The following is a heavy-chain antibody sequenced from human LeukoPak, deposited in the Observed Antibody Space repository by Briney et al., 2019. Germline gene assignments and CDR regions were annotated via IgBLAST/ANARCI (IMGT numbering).Heavy chain of an antibody. J-gene: IGHJ4*02. D-gene: IGHD3-22*01. CDR1: GFTFNSYE. V-gene: IGHV3-48*03. CDR3: ARESYYYDSSGYYLVDY. Sequence: SGGPLRLSCAASGFTFNSYEMNWVRQAPGKGLEWVSYISSSGSTIYYADSVKGRFTISRDNAKNSLYLQMDSLRAEDTAVYYCARESYYYDSSGYYLVDYWGQGTLVTVSS. CDR2: ISSSGSTI.